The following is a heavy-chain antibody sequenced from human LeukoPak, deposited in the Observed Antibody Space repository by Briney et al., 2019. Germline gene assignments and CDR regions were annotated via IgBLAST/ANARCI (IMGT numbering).Heavy chain of an antibody. Sequence: PSETLSLTCTVSGGSISSSNYFWGWIRQPPGRGLEWIGSIFYSGSTYYNPSLKSRVTISVDTSKTQFSLKLSSVTAANTAVYYCARGSDSSGYYLWGQGTLVTVSS. CDR3: ARGSDSSGYYL. V-gene: IGHV4-39*07. J-gene: IGHJ5*02. CDR2: IFYSGST. D-gene: IGHD3-22*01. CDR1: GGSISSSNYF.